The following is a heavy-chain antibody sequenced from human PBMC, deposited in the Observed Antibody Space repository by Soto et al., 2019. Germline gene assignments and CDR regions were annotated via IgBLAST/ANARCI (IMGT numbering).Heavy chain of an antibody. J-gene: IGHJ4*02. D-gene: IGHD6-19*01. CDR2: ISYYVSNK. V-gene: IGHV3-30*18. Sequence: GGPRRLSCAASGFTFSSYVMHWVRQAPGKGLEWVAVISYYVSNKYYADSVKGRFNISRDNSKNTLYLQMNSLRAEDTAVYYCAKVCDITRRGWYARGCWGKGNIVTISS. CDR3: AKVCDITRRGWYARGC. CDR1: GFTFSSYV.